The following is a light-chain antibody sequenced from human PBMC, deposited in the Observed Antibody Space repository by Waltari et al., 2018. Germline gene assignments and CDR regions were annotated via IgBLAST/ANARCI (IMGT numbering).Light chain of an antibody. Sequence: QSALPQPASVSGSPGQSITISCTGTSSYVRGYNYVSWYQQHPGKVPKLLIFDVSNRPSGVSNRFSGSKSGNTASLTISGLQAEDESDYYCCSFTSRSTWVFGGGTKLTVL. V-gene: IGLV2-14*01. CDR3: CSFTSRSTWV. CDR2: DVS. J-gene: IGLJ3*02. CDR1: SSYVRGYNY.